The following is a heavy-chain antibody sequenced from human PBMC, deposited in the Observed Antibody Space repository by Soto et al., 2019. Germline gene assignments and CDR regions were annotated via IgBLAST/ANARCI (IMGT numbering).Heavy chain of an antibody. CDR1: VYSIIRVYN. CDR3: TRGGARWIHYS. Sequence: SETLSLTCAVSVYSIIRVYNCCCIRHPPGKGLEFIASIFHSGTTFYNPSLRSRVTISVDTSRHEFSLNPSSVTAAETAVYFCTRGGARWIHYSWGQGTLVTVSS. V-gene: IGHV4-38-2*01. D-gene: IGHD5-12*01. J-gene: IGHJ4*02. CDR2: IFHSGTT.